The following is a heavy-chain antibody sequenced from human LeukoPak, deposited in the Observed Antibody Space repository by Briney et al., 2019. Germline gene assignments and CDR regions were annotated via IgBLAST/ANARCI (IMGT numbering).Heavy chain of an antibody. D-gene: IGHD3-10*01. V-gene: IGHV4-39*07. Sequence: PSETLSLTCTVSGGSISSSSYYWGWIRQPPGKGLEWIGSIYYSGSTYYNPSLKSRVTISVDTSKNQFSLKLSSVTAADTAVYYCARGGPGSVDYWGQGTLVTVSS. CDR3: ARGGPGSVDY. J-gene: IGHJ4*02. CDR2: IYYSGST. CDR1: GGSISSSSYY.